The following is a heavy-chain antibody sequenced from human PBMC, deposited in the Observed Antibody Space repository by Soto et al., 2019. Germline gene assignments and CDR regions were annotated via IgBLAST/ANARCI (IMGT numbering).Heavy chain of an antibody. CDR1: GGSISSGVYY. CDR3: ARYCSSTSCLNAFDI. Sequence: SETLSLTCTVSGGSISSGVYYWSWIRQHPGKGLEWIGYIYYSGSTYYNPSLKSRVTISVDTSKNQFSLKLSSVTAADTAVYYCARYCSSTSCLNAFDIWGQGTMVTVSS. V-gene: IGHV4-31*03. J-gene: IGHJ3*02. D-gene: IGHD2-2*01. CDR2: IYYSGST.